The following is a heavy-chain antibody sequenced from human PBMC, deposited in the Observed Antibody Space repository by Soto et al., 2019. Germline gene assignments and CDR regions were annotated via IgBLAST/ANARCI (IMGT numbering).Heavy chain of an antibody. V-gene: IGHV4-39*01. CDR2: IDYSGNS. Sequence: SETLSLTCSVSGGSISSTSYFWGWIRQAPGRGREWIGSIDYSGNSYYTPSLKSRITISVDTSKNQFSLKLTSVTAADTAVYYCTRSRGIAARVDCWGQGTLVTVSS. J-gene: IGHJ4*02. D-gene: IGHD6-6*01. CDR1: GGSISSTSYF. CDR3: TRSRGIAARVDC.